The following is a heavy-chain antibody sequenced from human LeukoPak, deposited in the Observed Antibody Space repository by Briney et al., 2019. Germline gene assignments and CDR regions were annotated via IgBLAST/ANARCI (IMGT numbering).Heavy chain of an antibody. V-gene: IGHV4-59*01. CDR3: ARKKDFDI. Sequence: SETLSLTCTVSGGSISSDHWNWIRQPPGKGLEWIGCIYYSGRTYYNPSLKSRVTISVDMSKSQFSLRLTSVTAADTAVYYCARKKDFDIWGQATLVTVSS. CDR2: IYYSGRT. J-gene: IGHJ3*02. CDR1: GGSISSDH.